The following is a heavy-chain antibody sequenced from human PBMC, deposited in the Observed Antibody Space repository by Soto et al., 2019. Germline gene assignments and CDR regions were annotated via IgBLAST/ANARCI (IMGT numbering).Heavy chain of an antibody. CDR3: AKGRWMIAARASLDY. D-gene: IGHD6-6*01. CDR1: GFTFSSHA. CDR2: ISGSGGST. Sequence: GGSLRLACAASGFTFSSHAMSWVRQSPGKGLEWVSAISGSGGSTYYADSVKVRFTISRDNSKNTLYLQMNTLRAEATAVYYCAKGRWMIAARASLDYWGQGTLVTVSS. J-gene: IGHJ4*02. V-gene: IGHV3-23*01.